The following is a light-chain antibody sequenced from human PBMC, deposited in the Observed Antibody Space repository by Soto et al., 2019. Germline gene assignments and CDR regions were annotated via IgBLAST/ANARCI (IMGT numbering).Light chain of an antibody. CDR1: QSIGNH. CDR2: AAS. Sequence: DIQMTQSPSSLSASVGDRVTITCRASQSIGNHLNWYRQKPGKPPDLLIYAASSLHSGVPSRFSGSGSGTDFTLTISSLQPDDFATYYCQHYNSYSEAFGQGTKVELK. V-gene: IGKV1-39*01. CDR3: QHYNSYSEA. J-gene: IGKJ1*01.